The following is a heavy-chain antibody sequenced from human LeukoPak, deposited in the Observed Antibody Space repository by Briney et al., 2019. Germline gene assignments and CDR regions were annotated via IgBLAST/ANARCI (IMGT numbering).Heavy chain of an antibody. CDR3: ARNNADGEGRFGD. V-gene: IGHV7-4-1*02. J-gene: IGHJ4*02. Sequence: ASVKVSCKASGYSFTKYDMNWVRQAPGQGLEWMGWINTNTGNPTYAQGFTGRFVFSLDTSVSTAYLQINSLKAGDTAVYYCARNNADGEGRFGDWGQGTLVTVSS. CDR2: INTNTGNP. D-gene: IGHD3-10*01. CDR1: GYSFTKYD.